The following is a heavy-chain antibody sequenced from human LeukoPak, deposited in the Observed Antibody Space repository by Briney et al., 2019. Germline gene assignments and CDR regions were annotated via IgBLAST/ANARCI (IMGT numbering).Heavy chain of an antibody. J-gene: IGHJ3*01. V-gene: IGHV4-4*08. D-gene: IGHD5-12*01. CDR3: ARDDYSVFDAFDV. Sequence: SETLSLTCTVSGESITSHFWTWIRQAPGKGLEWVGYVSKSGSTNYNPSLQSRITISVDTSKNQFFLKLTSMTAADTAVYFCARDDYSVFDAFDVWGQGTVVTVSS. CDR2: VSKSGST. CDR1: GESITSHF.